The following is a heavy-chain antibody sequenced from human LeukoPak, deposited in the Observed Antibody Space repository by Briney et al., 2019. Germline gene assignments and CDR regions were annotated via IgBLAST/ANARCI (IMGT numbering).Heavy chain of an antibody. D-gene: IGHD1-26*01. CDR1: GFTFSSYG. J-gene: IGHJ4*02. Sequence: GGSLRLSCAASGFTFSSYGMHWVRQAPGKGLEWVAVISYDGSNKYYADSVKGRFTISRDNSKNTLCLQMNSLRAEDTAVYYCATATSGYWGQGTLVTVSS. V-gene: IGHV3-30*03. CDR3: ATATSGY. CDR2: ISYDGSNK.